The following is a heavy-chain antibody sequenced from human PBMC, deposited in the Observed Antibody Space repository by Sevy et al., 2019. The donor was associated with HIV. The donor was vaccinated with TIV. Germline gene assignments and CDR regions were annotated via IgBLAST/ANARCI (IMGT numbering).Heavy chain of an antibody. Sequence: GGSLRLSCAASGFTFSDHYVDWVRQAPGKGLEWVGRIRNRPNSYTTEYAAFVKGRFTISREDSRKSVYLQMNSLKTQDSAVYYCVRGPNCGVGGCQQISPYCLDVWGKGATVTVSS. V-gene: IGHV3-72*01. CDR1: GFTFSDHY. J-gene: IGHJ6*03. CDR2: IRNRPNSYTT. D-gene: IGHD2-15*01. CDR3: VRGPNCGVGGCQQISPYCLDV.